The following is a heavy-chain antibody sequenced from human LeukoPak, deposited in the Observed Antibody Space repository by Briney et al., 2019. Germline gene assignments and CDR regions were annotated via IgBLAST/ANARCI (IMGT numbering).Heavy chain of an antibody. CDR3: AREEQGILTGYYGFDY. CDR1: GYTFTSYA. CDR2: INAGNGNT. J-gene: IGHJ4*02. D-gene: IGHD3-9*01. V-gene: IGHV1-3*01. Sequence: GASVKVSCKASGYTFTSYAMHWVRQAPGRRLEWMGWINAGNGNTKYSQKFQGRVTITRDTSASTAYMELSSLRSEDTAVCYCAREEQGILTGYYGFDYWGQGTLVTVSS.